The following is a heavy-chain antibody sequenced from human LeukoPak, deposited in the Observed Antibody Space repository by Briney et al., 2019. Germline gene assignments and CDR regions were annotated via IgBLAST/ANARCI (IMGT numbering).Heavy chain of an antibody. V-gene: IGHV3-48*03. CDR2: ISSSGGSTI. D-gene: IGHD3-3*01. CDR1: GFTFSSYE. CDR3: ARGVGFDP. Sequence: GGPLRLSCAASGFTFSSYEMNWVRQAPGKGLEWVSYISSSGGSTIYYADSVKGRFTISRDNAKNSLYLHMSSLRAEDTAVYYCARGVGFDPWGQGTLVTVSS. J-gene: IGHJ5*02.